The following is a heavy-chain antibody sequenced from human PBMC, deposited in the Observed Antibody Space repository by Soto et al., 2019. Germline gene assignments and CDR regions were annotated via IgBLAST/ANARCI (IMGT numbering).Heavy chain of an antibody. V-gene: IGHV3-9*01. CDR3: AKDIGGYYGSGSHYYYYYMDV. J-gene: IGHJ6*03. Sequence: GGSLRLSCAASGFTFDDYAMHWVRQAPGKGLEWVSGISWNSGSIGYADSVKGRFTISRDNAKNSLYLQMNSLRAEDTALYYCAKDIGGYYGSGSHYYYYYMDVWGKGTTVTVSS. CDR2: ISWNSGSI. CDR1: GFTFDDYA. D-gene: IGHD3-10*01.